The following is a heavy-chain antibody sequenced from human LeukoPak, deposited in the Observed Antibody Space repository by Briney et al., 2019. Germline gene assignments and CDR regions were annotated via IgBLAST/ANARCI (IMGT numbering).Heavy chain of an antibody. J-gene: IGHJ4*02. CDR3: PRAVAGHPD. D-gene: IGHD6-19*01. V-gene: IGHV4-34*01. CDR2: INHSGYT. CDR1: GVPFSNYY. Sequence: SETLSLTCAVSGVPFSNYYWSWVRQSPRQGLEWIGEINHSGYTNYNPSLKSRVTMSVDTSKNQFSLKLTSVTAADAGVYYCPRAVAGHPDWGQGTLVTVSS.